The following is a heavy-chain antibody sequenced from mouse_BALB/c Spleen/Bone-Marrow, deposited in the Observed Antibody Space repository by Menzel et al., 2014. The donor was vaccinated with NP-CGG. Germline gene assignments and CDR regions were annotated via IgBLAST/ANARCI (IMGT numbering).Heavy chain of an antibody. CDR3: AREEYGNYDRFIDY. D-gene: IGHD2-10*02. CDR2: ICPGGGYT. CDR1: GYTFTNYW. Sequence: VKLVESGAELVRPGTSVKISCKASGYTFTNYWLSWVKQRPGHGLEWIGDICPGGGYTNFNERFKGKATLTADTSSSTAYMQLSSLTSEDSAVYFCAREEYGNYDRFIDYWGQGTTLTVSS. V-gene: IGHV1-63*02. J-gene: IGHJ2*01.